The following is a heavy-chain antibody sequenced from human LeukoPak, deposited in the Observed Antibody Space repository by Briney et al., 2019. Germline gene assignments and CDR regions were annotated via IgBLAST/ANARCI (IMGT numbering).Heavy chain of an antibody. J-gene: IGHJ5*02. V-gene: IGHV3-23*01. CDR3: AKSLVVVPAAGSWFDP. D-gene: IGHD2-2*01. CDR2: ISGDGGST. Sequence: GGSLRLSCAAYGFTFNNYAMNWVRQAPGKGLEWVSAISGDGGSTYYADSVKGRFTISRDTSKNTLYLQMNSLRAEDTAIYYCAKSLVVVPAAGSWFDPWGQGTLVTVSS. CDR1: GFTFNNYA.